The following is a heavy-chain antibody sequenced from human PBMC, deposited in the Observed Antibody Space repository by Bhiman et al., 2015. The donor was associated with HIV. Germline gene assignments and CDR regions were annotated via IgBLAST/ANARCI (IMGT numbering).Heavy chain of an antibody. CDR3: TLGGHWLSPFFDY. CDR1: SIVFSSYG. D-gene: IGHD3-16*01. Sequence: QLVESGGGVVQPGTSLRLSCEGSSIVFSSYGMHWVRQAPGKGLEWVSLITSDGSDSYYSDSVKGRFTISRDYSTNSLYLQMNSLRSEDTALYYCTLGGHWLSPFFDYWGQGTRVTVSS. J-gene: IGHJ4*02. V-gene: IGHV3-43*01. CDR2: ITSDGSDS.